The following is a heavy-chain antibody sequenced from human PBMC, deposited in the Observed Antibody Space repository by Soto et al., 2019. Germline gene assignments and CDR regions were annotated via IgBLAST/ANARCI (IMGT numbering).Heavy chain of an antibody. CDR2: IYWDDDK. D-gene: IGHD3-9*01. J-gene: IGHJ5*02. CDR3: AHRVVWRPSDWSLGWFDP. Sequence: QITLKESGPTLVKPTQTLTLTCTFSGFSLSTSGVGVGWVRQPPGKALEWLALIYWDDDKRYNPSLRSRLAIFQDTPTHLVVLIMTHMDPEDTATYYCAHRVVWRPSDWSLGWFDPWGQGTLVTVSS. V-gene: IGHV2-5*02. CDR1: GFSLSTSGVG.